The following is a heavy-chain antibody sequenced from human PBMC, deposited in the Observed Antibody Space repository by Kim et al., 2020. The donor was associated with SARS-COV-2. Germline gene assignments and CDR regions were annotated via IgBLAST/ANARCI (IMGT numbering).Heavy chain of an antibody. D-gene: IGHD3-10*01. CDR3: ARGYRGSGSYSY. V-gene: IGHV3-21*01. Sequence: YYADSVKSRFTISRDNAKNSLYLQMNSLRAEDTAVYYCARGYRGSGSYSYWGQGTLVTVSS. J-gene: IGHJ4*02.